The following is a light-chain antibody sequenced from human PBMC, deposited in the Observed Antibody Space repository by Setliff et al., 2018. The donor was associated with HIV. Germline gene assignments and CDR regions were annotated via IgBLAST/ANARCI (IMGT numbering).Light chain of an antibody. J-gene: IGLJ1*01. CDR1: SGDVGRYNI. CDR3: CSNTGSNTYV. V-gene: IGLV2-23*01. Sequence: QSALAQPASVYGSPVQSITISCTGTSGDVGRYNIISWYQQQPGKPPKLMIYQASKRPSGVSNRFSGSKSGNTASLTISGLQAEDEADYYCCSNTGSNTYVFGTGTKVTVL. CDR2: QAS.